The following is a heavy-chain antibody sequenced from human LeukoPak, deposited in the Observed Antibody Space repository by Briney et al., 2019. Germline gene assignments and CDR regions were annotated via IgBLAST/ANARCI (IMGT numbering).Heavy chain of an antibody. D-gene: IGHD1-26*01. Sequence: SETLSLTCTVSGGSISSYYWSWIRQPPGKGLEWIGYIYYSGSTNYNPSLKSRVTISVDTSKNQFSLKLSSVTAADTAVYYCARGPLEGATKPLDYWGQGTLVTVSS. CDR3: ARGPLEGATKPLDY. V-gene: IGHV4-59*12. J-gene: IGHJ4*02. CDR1: GGSISSYY. CDR2: IYYSGST.